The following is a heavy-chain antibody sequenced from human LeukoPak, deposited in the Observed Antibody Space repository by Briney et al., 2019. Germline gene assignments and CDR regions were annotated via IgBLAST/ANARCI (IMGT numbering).Heavy chain of an antibody. CDR1: GYTFTSYY. J-gene: IGHJ6*03. CDR2: INPSGGST. D-gene: IGHD7-27*01. CDR3: ARSTGEFFGGYYYMVV. V-gene: IGHV1-46*01. Sequence: ASVKLSCKASGYTFTSYYMHWVRQAPGQGLEWMGIINPSGGSTSYAQKFQGRVTMTRDMSTSTVYMELSSLRPEDTAVYYCARSTGEFFGGYYYMVVWSKGTTVTVSS.